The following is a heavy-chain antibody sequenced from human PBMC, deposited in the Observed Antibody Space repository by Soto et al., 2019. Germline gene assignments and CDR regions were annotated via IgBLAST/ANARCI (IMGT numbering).Heavy chain of an antibody. CDR3: ARLYSSSWSDLDY. D-gene: IGHD6-13*01. J-gene: IGHJ4*02. Sequence: PGGYLRLSCSACGVTFRSYGMHWVRQAPEKGLVWVSRINSDGSSTSYADSVKGRFTISRDNAKNTLYLQMTSLRAEDTAVYYCARLYSSSWSDLDYWGKGTLVTVPS. V-gene: IGHV3-74*01. CDR1: GVTFRSYG. CDR2: INSDGSST.